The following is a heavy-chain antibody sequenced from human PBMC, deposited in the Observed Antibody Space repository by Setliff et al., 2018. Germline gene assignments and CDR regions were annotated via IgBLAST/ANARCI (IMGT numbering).Heavy chain of an antibody. D-gene: IGHD6-13*01. CDR2: INHSGSS. CDR1: GGSFSGYY. CDR3: ARGGRISYRPSTSWYILDY. J-gene: IGHJ4*02. Sequence: PSETLSLTCAVYGGSFSGYYWTWIRQPPGKGLEWIGEINHSGSSNYNPSLKTRVTISVDTSKKQFSLKLSSVTAADTAVYYCARGGRISYRPSTSWYILDYWGQGTLVTVSS. V-gene: IGHV4-34*01.